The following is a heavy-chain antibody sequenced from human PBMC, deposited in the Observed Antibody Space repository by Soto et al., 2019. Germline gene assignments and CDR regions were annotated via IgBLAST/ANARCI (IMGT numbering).Heavy chain of an antibody. V-gene: IGHV4-59*08. J-gene: IGHJ4*02. D-gene: IGHD5-12*01. Sequence: SETLSLTCTVSGGSISSYYWSWIRQPPGKGLEWIGYIYYSGSTNYNPSLKSRVTISVDTSKNQFSLKLSSVTAADTAVYYCARYSGYDSAFVYWGQGTLVTVSS. CDR3: ARYSGYDSAFVY. CDR1: GGSISSYY. CDR2: IYYSGST.